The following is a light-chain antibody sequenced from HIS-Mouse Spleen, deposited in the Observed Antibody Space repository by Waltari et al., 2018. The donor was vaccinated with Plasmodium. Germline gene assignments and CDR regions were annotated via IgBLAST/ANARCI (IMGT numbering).Light chain of an antibody. CDR1: QSVSSN. J-gene: IGKJ3*01. CDR3: QQYNNWSFT. CDR2: GAS. V-gene: IGKV3-15*01. Sequence: ELVMTQSPATLSVSPGERATLSCRASQSVSSNLAWYQQKPGQSPRLLIYGASTRATGIPARFSGSGSRTEFTLTISSLQSEDFAVYYCQQYNNWSFTFGPGTKVDIK.